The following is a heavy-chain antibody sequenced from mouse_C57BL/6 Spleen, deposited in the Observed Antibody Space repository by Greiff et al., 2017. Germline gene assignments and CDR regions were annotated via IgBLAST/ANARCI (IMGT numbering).Heavy chain of an antibody. D-gene: IGHD2-3*01. CDR2: ISSGGSYT. CDR1: GFTFSSYG. Sequence: EVMLVESGGDLVKPGGSLKLSCAASGFTFSSYGMSWVRQTPDKRLEWVATISSGGSYTYYPDSVKGRFTISRDNAKNTLYLQMSSLKSEDTAMYYCARLSYNDGYYNYWGQGTTLTVSS. V-gene: IGHV5-6*01. CDR3: ARLSYNDGYYNY. J-gene: IGHJ2*01.